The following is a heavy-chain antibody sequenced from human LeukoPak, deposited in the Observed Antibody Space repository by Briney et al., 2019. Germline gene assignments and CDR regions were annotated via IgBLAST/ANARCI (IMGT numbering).Heavy chain of an antibody. CDR3: ARDRFEYYYDSSGYYFDY. V-gene: IGHV1-18*01. CDR1: GYTFTSYG. Sequence: ASVKVSCEASGYTFTSYGISWVRQAPGQGLEWMGWISAYNGNTNYAQKLQGRVTMTTDTSTSTAYMELRSLRSDDTAVYYCARDRFEYYYDSSGYYFDYWGQGTLVTVSS. J-gene: IGHJ4*02. CDR2: ISAYNGNT. D-gene: IGHD3-22*01.